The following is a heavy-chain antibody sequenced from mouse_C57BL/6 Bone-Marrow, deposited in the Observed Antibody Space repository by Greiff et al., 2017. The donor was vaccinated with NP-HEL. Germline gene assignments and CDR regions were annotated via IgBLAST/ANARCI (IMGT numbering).Heavy chain of an antibody. Sequence: QVQLKQSGAELARPCASVKMSCKASGYTFTGYTMHWVKPRPGQGLECIGYINPSSGYPKYNHKFNDKATLTADKSSSTAYMQLSSLTSEDSAVYYLAKALITTVVAEGYYAMDYWGKGTSVTVSS. CDR1: GYTFTGYT. CDR2: INPSSGYP. J-gene: IGHJ4*01. V-gene: IGHV1-4*01. CDR3: AKALITTVVAEGYYAMDY. D-gene: IGHD1-1*01.